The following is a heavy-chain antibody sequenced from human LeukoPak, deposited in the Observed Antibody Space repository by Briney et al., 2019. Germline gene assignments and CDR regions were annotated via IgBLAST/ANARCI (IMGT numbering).Heavy chain of an antibody. J-gene: IGHJ4*02. CDR2: IRYDGGNK. V-gene: IGHV3-30*02. CDR3: AKRVGATTIDY. CDR1: GFTFSSYG. D-gene: IGHD1-26*01. Sequence: PGGSLRLSCAASGFTFSSYGMHWVRQAPGKGLEWVSFIRYDGGNKYYADSVKGRFTISRENSKNTLYLQMNSLRGEDTAVYYCAKRVGATTIDYWGQGTLVTVSS.